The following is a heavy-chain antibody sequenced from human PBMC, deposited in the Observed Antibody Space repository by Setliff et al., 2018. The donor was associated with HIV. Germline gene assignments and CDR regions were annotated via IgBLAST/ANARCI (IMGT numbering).Heavy chain of an antibody. J-gene: IGHJ4*02. V-gene: IGHV4-38-2*02. CDR2: VYYSGST. CDR3: VREGAGSGSYYLDF. Sequence: SETLSLTCTVSGYSISSGYYWGWIRQPPGKGLEWIGSVYYSGSTNYNPSLKSRITISLDTSKSQFSLKLGSVTAAATALYFCVREGAGSGSYYLDFWGQGILVTVSS. CDR1: GYSISSGYY. D-gene: IGHD3-10*01.